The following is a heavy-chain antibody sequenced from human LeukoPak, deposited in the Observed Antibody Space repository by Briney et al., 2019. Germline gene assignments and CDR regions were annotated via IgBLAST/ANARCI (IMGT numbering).Heavy chain of an antibody. CDR1: GGTFSIYA. V-gene: IGHV1-69*04. Sequence: SVKVSCKSAGGTFSIYAISWVRQAPGQGLEWMGRIIPILGIANYAQKFQGRVTITADKSTSTAYMELSSLRSEDTAVYYCARGRDGYHWGYYYYGMDVWGQGTTVTVSS. D-gene: IGHD5-24*01. CDR3: ARGRDGYHWGYYYYGMDV. CDR2: IIPILGIA. J-gene: IGHJ6*02.